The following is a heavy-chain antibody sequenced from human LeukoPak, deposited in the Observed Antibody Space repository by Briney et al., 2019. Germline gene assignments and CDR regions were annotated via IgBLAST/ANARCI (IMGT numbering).Heavy chain of an antibody. V-gene: IGHV3-66*01. J-gene: IGHJ4*02. D-gene: IGHD4-17*01. CDR1: GFTFSDAW. Sequence: PGGSLRLSCAASGFTFSDAWMSWVRQAPGKGLVWVSVIYSGGSTYYADSVKGRFTISRDNSKNTLYLQMNSLRAEDTAVYYCASTTVTNLDYWGQGTLVTVSS. CDR3: ASTTVTNLDY. CDR2: IYSGGST.